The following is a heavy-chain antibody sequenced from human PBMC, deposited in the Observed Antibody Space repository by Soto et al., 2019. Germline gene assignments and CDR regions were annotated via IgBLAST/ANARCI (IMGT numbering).Heavy chain of an antibody. J-gene: IGHJ4*02. Sequence: SETLSLTCTVSGGSISSYYWSWIRQPPGKGLEWIGYIYYSGSTNYNPSLKSRVTISVDTSKNQFSLKLSSVTAADTAVYYCARERDKTGGIDYWGQGTLVTVSS. D-gene: IGHD2-15*01. V-gene: IGHV4-59*01. CDR3: ARERDKTGGIDY. CDR2: IYYSGST. CDR1: GGSISSYY.